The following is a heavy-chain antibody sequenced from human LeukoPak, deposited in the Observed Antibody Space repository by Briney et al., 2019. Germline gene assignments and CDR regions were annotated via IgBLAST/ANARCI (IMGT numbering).Heavy chain of an antibody. D-gene: IGHD3-10*01. V-gene: IGHV1-2*02. J-gene: IGHJ6*03. CDR3: ARDGGLLWFGELSNYYYYMDV. CDR1: GYTFTAYC. CDR2: INPNSGGT. Sequence: ASVKASCKASGYTFTAYCVYWVRQAPAPGHGLEWMGWINPNSGGTNYAQKFQGRVTMTRDTSISTAYMELSRLRSDDTAVYYCARDGGLLWFGELSNYYYYMDVWGKGTTVTASS.